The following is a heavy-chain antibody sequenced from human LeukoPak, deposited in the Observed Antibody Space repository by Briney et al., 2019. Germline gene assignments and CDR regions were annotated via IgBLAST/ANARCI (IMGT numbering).Heavy chain of an antibody. CDR3: AIMHGYYDGSGYWFQ. V-gene: IGHV3-23*01. CDR2: ITPNADRT. J-gene: IGHJ1*01. Sequence: QAGGSLRLSCAASGFTFGSYGMSWVRQAPGKGLEWVSFITPNADRTSYADSVEGRFTISRDNPRNTLYMQMNGLRDEDTAVYYCAIMHGYYDGSGYWFQWGQGTLVTVSS. D-gene: IGHD3-22*01. CDR1: GFTFGSYG.